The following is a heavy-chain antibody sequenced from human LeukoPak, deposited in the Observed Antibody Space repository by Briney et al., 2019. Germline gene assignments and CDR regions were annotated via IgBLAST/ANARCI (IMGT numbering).Heavy chain of an antibody. CDR3: ARADRSDYYSAPNAFDI. D-gene: IGHD3-22*01. Sequence: SETLSLTCTVSGGSISSHFWSWIRQSPEKGLERIGHIDYSGSTNSNPSLKSRVTMSVDTSKNQFSLRLSSVTAADTAVYFCARADRSDYYSAPNAFDIWGQGTMVAVSS. V-gene: IGHV4-59*11. CDR1: GGSISSHF. J-gene: IGHJ3*02. CDR2: IDYSGST.